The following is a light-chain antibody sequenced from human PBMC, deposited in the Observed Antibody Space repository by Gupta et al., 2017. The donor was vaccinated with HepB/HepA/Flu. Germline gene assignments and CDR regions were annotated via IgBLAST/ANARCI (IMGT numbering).Light chain of an antibody. J-gene: IGLJ2*01. CDR1: SLRNYF. V-gene: IGLV3-19*01. CDR3: NSRDSSGNHVV. Sequence: SSELTQDPAVSVALGQTVRITCQGVSLRNYFASWYQQKPGQAPILVIYGKNNRPSGIPDRFSGSRSGNAASLTITGAQAEDEADYYCNSRDSSGNHVVFGGGTKLTVL. CDR2: GKN.